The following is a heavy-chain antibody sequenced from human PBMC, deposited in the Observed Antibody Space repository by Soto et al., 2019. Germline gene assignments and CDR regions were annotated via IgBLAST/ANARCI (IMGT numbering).Heavy chain of an antibody. V-gene: IGHV1-69*13. CDR2: IIPIFGTA. Sequence: ASVKVSCKASRVAFSTSILTWVRQAPGLGLEWVGGIIPIFGTANYAQKFQGRVTITADESTSTSYMEVNNLRSEDTAVYYCAKVRYSSPVGYYYGMDVWGQGTTVTVSS. J-gene: IGHJ6*02. D-gene: IGHD6-19*01. CDR1: RVAFSTSI. CDR3: AKVRYSSPVGYYYGMDV.